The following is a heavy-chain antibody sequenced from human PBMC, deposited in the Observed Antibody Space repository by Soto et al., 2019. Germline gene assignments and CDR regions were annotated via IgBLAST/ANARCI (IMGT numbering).Heavy chain of an antibody. J-gene: IGHJ3*02. Sequence: EVQLLESGGGWVQPGGSLRLSCEAAGFTFRNYAMNWVRQAPGKGLEWVSGISFNLDSTYYADSVKGRFNISRDNSKMTLYLKMNRLRAEDTAIYYCAKFRQAVTVRNSDALDIWGQGTMVTVSS. D-gene: IGHD6-19*01. CDR2: ISFNLDST. CDR1: GFTFRNYA. CDR3: AKFRQAVTVRNSDALDI. V-gene: IGHV3-23*01.